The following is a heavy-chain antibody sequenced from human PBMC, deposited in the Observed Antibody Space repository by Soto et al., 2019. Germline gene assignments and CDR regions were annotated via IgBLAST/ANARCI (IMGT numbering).Heavy chain of an antibody. CDR1: GGSISSGGYY. J-gene: IGHJ4*02. CDR3: ASGPNNYYFDF. D-gene: IGHD1-20*01. V-gene: IGHV4-31*03. Sequence: TSETLSLTCTVSGGSISSGGYYWSWIRQHPEKGLEWIGNIHYSGNTYYSPSLKSRLIISVDTSKNQFSLNLISVTAGDTAVYFCASGPNNYYFDFWSPGTLVTVSS. CDR2: IHYSGNT.